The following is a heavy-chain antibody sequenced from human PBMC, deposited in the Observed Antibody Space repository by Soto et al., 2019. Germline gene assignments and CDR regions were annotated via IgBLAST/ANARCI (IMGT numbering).Heavy chain of an antibody. J-gene: IGHJ4*02. CDR3: GRVRGYGDYIDY. D-gene: IGHD4-17*01. CDR1: GGSISSSSYY. V-gene: IGHV4-39*01. CDR2: IYYSGST. Sequence: QLQLQESGPGLVKPSETLSLTCTVSGGSISSSSYYWGWIRQPPGKGLEWIGSIYYSGSTYYNPSLQSRVTISVDTAKNPFSLKLSSVTGADTAVYYCGRVRGYGDYIDYWGQGTLVTVSS.